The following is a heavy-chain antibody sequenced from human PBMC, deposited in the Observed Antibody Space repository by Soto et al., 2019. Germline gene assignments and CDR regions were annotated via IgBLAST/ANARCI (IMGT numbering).Heavy chain of an antibody. V-gene: IGHV1-46*01. J-gene: IGHJ4*02. D-gene: IGHD6-13*01. CDR3: ARVGGRSWEYYYDY. CDR1: GYTFTSTW. CDR2: INPYGGAA. Sequence: ASVKVSCKASGYTFTSTWMHWVRQAPGQGLEWMGIINPYGGAATYAEKFQGRVTMTRDTSTATDYMELSSLRSEDTAMYYCARVGGRSWEYYYDYWGQGTLVTV.